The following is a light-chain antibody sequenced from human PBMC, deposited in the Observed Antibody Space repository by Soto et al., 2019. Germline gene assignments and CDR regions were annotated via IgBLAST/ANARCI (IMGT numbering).Light chain of an antibody. CDR1: ISDVGSHNL. Sequence: QSVLTHPGSVSGSPGQSIASSCTGTISDVGSHNLVSWYQQHPDKAPKLIIYEVNERPSGVSSRFSGSKSGNTASLTVSGLQPDDEADYHCCSFAGSNPFPYVFGTGTKVTVL. V-gene: IGLV2-23*02. CDR3: CSFAGSNPFPYV. J-gene: IGLJ1*01. CDR2: EVN.